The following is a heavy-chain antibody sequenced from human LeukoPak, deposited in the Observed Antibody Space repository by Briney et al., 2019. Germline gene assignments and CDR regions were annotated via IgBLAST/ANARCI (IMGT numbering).Heavy chain of an antibody. Sequence: SETLSLTCAVSGYSISSGYYWGWIRQPPGKGLEWIGSIYHSGSTYYNPSLKSRVTISVDTSKNQFSLKLSSVTAADTPVYYCARHGVPGIAVAGVHWFDPWGQGTLVTVSS. J-gene: IGHJ5*02. CDR3: ARHGVPGIAVAGVHWFDP. D-gene: IGHD6-19*01. CDR1: GYSISSGYY. V-gene: IGHV4-38-2*01. CDR2: IYHSGST.